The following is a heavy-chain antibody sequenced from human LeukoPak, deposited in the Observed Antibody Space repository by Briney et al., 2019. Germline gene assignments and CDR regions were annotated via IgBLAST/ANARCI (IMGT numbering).Heavy chain of an antibody. V-gene: IGHV3-48*03. CDR1: GFTFNSYE. Sequence: GGSLRLSCETSGFTFNSYEMNWVRQAPGKGLEWISYINSGGSVIYYADSVKGRFTISRNNAKNSLYLQLNNLRVDDTALYYCARLGRAYNWFFSDFWGQGTRVTVSS. CDR3: ARLGRAYNWFFSDF. CDR2: INSGGSVI. D-gene: IGHD5-24*01. J-gene: IGHJ4*02.